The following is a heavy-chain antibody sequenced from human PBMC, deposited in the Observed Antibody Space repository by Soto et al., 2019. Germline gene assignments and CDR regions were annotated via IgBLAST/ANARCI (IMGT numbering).Heavy chain of an antibody. CDR1: GFTFSNYA. V-gene: IGHV3-23*01. D-gene: IGHD3-22*01. CDR3: ARDAGELPVVTVGVFVF. Sequence: PGGSLRLSCAASGFTFSNYAMSWVRQAPGKGLEWVSAFSGSGDSTFYADSVKGRFTVSRDNSKKTLYLQLNSLRDEDAAVYYCARDAGELPVVTVGVFVFWGWGTLVTVSS. J-gene: IGHJ4*02. CDR2: FSGSGDST.